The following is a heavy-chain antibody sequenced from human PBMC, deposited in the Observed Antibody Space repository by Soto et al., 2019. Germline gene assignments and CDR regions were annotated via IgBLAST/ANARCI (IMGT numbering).Heavy chain of an antibody. D-gene: IGHD6-19*01. V-gene: IGHV3-23*01. J-gene: IGHJ4*02. CDR2: ISASGGGT. CDR3: VKDWGNSDWYIALFEY. CDR1: GFTFGTYA. Sequence: EVQLLQSGGGLARPGGSLRLSCVASGFTFGTYAMNWVRQAPGKGLEWVSGISASGGGTYYADSVKGRFTISRDNSKNTFYLQMKSLRAEDTAMYYCVKDWGNSDWYIALFEYWGQGTLVDVSS.